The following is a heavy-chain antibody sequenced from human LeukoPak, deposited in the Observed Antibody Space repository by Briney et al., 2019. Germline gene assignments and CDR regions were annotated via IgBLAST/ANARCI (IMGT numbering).Heavy chain of an antibody. Sequence: GGSLRLSCAASGFTFSSFAMSWIRQAPGKGLEWVSYISSSGSNIYYADSVKGRFTISRDNAKNSLYLRMNSLRAKDTAVYYCARDRLGIAATGAFDIWGQGTMVTVSS. CDR1: GFTFSSFA. J-gene: IGHJ3*02. CDR3: ARDRLGIAATGAFDI. D-gene: IGHD6-13*01. CDR2: ISSSGSNI. V-gene: IGHV3-11*01.